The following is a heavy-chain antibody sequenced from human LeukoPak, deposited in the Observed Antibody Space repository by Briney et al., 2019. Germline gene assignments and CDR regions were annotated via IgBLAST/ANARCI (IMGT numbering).Heavy chain of an antibody. Sequence: SETLSLTCTVSGGSISSYYWSWIRQPPGKGLEWIGYIYYSGSTNYNPSLKSRVTISVDTSKNQFSLKLSSVTAADTAVYYCARDQCCSSTSCYYYYMDVWGKGTTVTVSS. CDR1: GGSISSYY. D-gene: IGHD2-2*01. V-gene: IGHV4-59*01. CDR2: IYYSGST. CDR3: ARDQCCSSTSCYYYYMDV. J-gene: IGHJ6*03.